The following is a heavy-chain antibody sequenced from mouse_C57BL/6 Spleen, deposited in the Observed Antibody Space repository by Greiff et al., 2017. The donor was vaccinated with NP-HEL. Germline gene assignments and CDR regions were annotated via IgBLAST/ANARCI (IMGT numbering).Heavy chain of an antibody. Sequence: QVQLQQSGPELVKPGASVKISCKASGYAFSSSWMNWVKQRPGKGLEWIGRIYPGDGDTNYNGKFKGKATLTADKSSSTAYMQLSSLTSEDSAVYFCATHLSHYPLDYWGQGTTLTVSS. D-gene: IGHD1-2*01. V-gene: IGHV1-82*01. CDR3: ATHLSHYPLDY. CDR2: IYPGDGDT. J-gene: IGHJ2*01. CDR1: GYAFSSSW.